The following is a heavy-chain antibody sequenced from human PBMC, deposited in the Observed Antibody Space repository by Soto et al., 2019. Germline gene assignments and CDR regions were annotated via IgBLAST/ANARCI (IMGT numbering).Heavy chain of an antibody. Sequence: SVKVSCNASGGTFINYAINWVRQAPGQGLEWMGGIIPIFGTANYAQKFQGRVTITADESTSTAYLDLSSLRSEDTAVYYCARPVEMATISRSYLFYWGQGTLVNVSS. CDR2: IIPIFGTA. V-gene: IGHV1-69*13. D-gene: IGHD5-12*01. CDR3: ARPVEMATISRSYLFY. CDR1: GGTFINYA. J-gene: IGHJ4*02.